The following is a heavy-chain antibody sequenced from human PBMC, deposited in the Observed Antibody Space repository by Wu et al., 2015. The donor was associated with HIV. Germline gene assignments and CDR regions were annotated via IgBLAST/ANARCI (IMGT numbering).Heavy chain of an antibody. J-gene: IGHJ4*02. D-gene: IGHD3-22*01. CDR3: ATVHYYKSSGYYLAYFDY. CDR2: LDPKSGNT. CDR1: GYTFSSYD. Sequence: QVHLLQSGAEVKKPGSSVRVSCKASGYTFSSYDINWVRQTTGQGLEWMGWLDPKSGNTGYAQKFQGRVTMTTSTSINTAYMELSSLRSDDTALYFCATVHYYKSSGYYLAYFDYWGQGTLSPSPQ. V-gene: IGHV1-8*01.